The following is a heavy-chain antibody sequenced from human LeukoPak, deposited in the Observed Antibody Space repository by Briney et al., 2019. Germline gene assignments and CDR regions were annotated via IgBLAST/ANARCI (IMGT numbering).Heavy chain of an antibody. D-gene: IGHD3-22*01. CDR2: IHHSGST. CDR1: AGSFSGYY. CDR3: ARGGTMTRPYPQYYYYGMDV. V-gene: IGHV4-34*01. J-gene: IGHJ6*04. Sequence: PSETLSLTCPVYAGSFSGYYWSAIRQPPGKGLEGMGEIHHSGSTNYNPSLKSRVTISVDTSKNQFSLKLSSVTAADTAVYYCARGGTMTRPYPQYYYYGMDVWGKGTTVTVSS.